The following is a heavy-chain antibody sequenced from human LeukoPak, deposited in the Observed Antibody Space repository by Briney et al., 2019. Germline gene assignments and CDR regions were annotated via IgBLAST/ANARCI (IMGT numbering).Heavy chain of an antibody. D-gene: IGHD6-13*01. Sequence: GGSLRLSCAASGFTFSSYWMHWVRQAPGKGLVWVSRINSVGSSTSYADSVKGRFTVSRDNAKNTLYLQMNSLRAEDTAVYYCARDRGSSCLDVWGKGTTVTVSS. CDR1: GFTFSSYW. CDR3: ARDRGSSCLDV. J-gene: IGHJ6*04. CDR2: INSVGSST. V-gene: IGHV3-74*01.